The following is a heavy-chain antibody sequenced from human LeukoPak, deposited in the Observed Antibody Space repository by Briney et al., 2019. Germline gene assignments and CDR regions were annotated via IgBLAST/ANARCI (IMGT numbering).Heavy chain of an antibody. CDR3: ARDQAAIFGVVIDRYMDV. D-gene: IGHD3-3*01. J-gene: IGHJ6*03. CDR1: GGSISGYY. CDR2: IYYSGST. Sequence: SETLSLTCTVSGGSISGYYWSWIRQPPGKGLEWIGYIYYSGSTNYNPSLKSRVTISVDTSKNQFSLKLSSVTAADTAVYYCARDQAAIFGVVIDRYMDVWGKGTTVTVSS. V-gene: IGHV4-59*01.